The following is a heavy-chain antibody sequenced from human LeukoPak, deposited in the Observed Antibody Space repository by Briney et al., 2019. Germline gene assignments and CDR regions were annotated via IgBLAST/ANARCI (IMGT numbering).Heavy chain of an antibody. CDR2: ISYDGSNK. Sequence: PGGSLRLSCAASGFTFSSYAMHWVRQAPGKGLEWVAVISYDGSNKYYADSVKGRFTISRDNSKNTLYLQMNSLRAEDTAVYYCARDPPGITGTTEPADYWGQGALVTVSS. CDR1: GFTFSSYA. D-gene: IGHD1-20*01. CDR3: ARDPPGITGTTEPADY. J-gene: IGHJ4*02. V-gene: IGHV3-30-3*01.